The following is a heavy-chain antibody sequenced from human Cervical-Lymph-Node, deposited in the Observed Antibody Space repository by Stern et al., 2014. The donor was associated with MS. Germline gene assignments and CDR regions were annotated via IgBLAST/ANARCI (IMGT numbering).Heavy chain of an antibody. CDR3: ARTTYGSGNYELAY. CDR2: IFLNDEQ. Sequence: HVTLRESGPALVKPTETLTLTCTVSGFSLTNTKMGVSWIRQPPGKALEWLAPIFLNDEQSYSTSLKSRLTISKDTSKSQVVLTMTNMDPVDTATYYCARTTYGSGNYELAYWGQGTLVTVSS. J-gene: IGHJ4*02. CDR1: GFSLTNTKMG. D-gene: IGHD3-10*01. V-gene: IGHV2-26*01.